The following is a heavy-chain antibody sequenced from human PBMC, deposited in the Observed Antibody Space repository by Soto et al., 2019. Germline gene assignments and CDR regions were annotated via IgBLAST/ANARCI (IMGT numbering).Heavy chain of an antibody. CDR3: ARRPSVVRGVIITLGAFGI. D-gene: IGHD3-10*01. CDR1: GGSISSGGYY. Sequence: PSETLSLTCTVSGGSISSGGYYWSWIRQHPGKGLEWIGYIYYSGSTYYNPSLKSRVTISVDTSKNQFSLKLSSVTAADTAVYYCARRPSVVRGVIITLGAFGIWGQGTMVTVS. CDR2: IYYSGST. J-gene: IGHJ3*02. V-gene: IGHV4-31*03.